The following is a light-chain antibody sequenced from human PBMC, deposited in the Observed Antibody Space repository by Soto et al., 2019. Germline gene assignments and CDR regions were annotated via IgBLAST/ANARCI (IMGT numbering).Light chain of an antibody. CDR1: QRISSY. V-gene: IGKV1-39*01. CDR2: AAS. Sequence: DIHVTQSPSSLSASVGDRATITCRASQRISSYLNWYQQKPGKAPKLLIYAASNLQSGVPSRFTGSGSGTDFTLTISSLQPEDFATYYCQQSFRTPLTFGGGTKVDIK. J-gene: IGKJ4*01. CDR3: QQSFRTPLT.